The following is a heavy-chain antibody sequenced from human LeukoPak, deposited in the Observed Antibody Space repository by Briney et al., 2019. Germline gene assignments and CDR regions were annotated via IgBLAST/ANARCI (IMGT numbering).Heavy chain of an antibody. V-gene: IGHV3-30-3*01. J-gene: IGHJ4*02. D-gene: IGHD3-22*01. CDR3: ARDPGYYDSSGRGVPYY. CDR2: ISYDGSDK. Sequence: GGSLRLSCAASGFTFSNYAMHWVRQAPGKGLEWVAVISYDGSDKYYADSVKGRFTISRDNAKNSLYLQMNSLRAEDTAVYYCARDPGYYDSSGRGVPYYWGQGTLVTVSS. CDR1: GFTFSNYA.